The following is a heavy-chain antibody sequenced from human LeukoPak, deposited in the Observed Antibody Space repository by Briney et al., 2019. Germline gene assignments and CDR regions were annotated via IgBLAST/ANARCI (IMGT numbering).Heavy chain of an antibody. D-gene: IGHD3-3*01. Sequence: QTGGSLRLSCAASGFTFSSYAMSWVRQAPGKGLEWVSAISGSGGSTYYADSVKGRFTISRDNSKNTLYLQMNSLRAEDTAVYYCARDSPFGVVSPQDVWGKGTTVTVSS. CDR3: ARDSPFGVVSPQDV. CDR1: GFTFSSYA. V-gene: IGHV3-23*01. CDR2: ISGSGGST. J-gene: IGHJ6*04.